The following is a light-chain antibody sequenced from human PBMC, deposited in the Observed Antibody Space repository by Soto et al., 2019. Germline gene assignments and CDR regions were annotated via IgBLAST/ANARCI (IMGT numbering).Light chain of an antibody. Sequence: QSVLTQPPSTSGTPGQRVTISCSGSSSNIGTNTVNWYQQFPRSAPKLLMYSSNQRPSGVPDRFSRSKSGTSASLAISGLQSEDEADYYCAAWDGSLNVVLFGGGTKVTVL. V-gene: IGLV1-44*01. J-gene: IGLJ3*02. CDR1: SSNIGTNT. CDR3: AAWDGSLNVVL. CDR2: SSN.